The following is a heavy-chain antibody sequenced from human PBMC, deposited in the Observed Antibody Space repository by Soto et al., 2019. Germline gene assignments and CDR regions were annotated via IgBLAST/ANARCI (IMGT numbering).Heavy chain of an antibody. CDR3: AGAAAGTTWFDP. V-gene: IGHV4-39*07. CDR2: IYTSGST. D-gene: IGHD6-13*01. Sequence: SETLALTFTVSGGSISSSSYYWGWIRQPPGKGLELIGRIYTSGSTNYNPSLKSRVTMSVDTSKTQFSLKLSSVTDADTAVYYCAGAAAGTTWFDPWGQGTLVPVYS. CDR1: GGSISSSSYY. J-gene: IGHJ5*02.